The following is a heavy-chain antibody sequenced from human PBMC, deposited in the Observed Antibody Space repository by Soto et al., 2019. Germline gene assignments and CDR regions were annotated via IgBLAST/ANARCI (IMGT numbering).Heavy chain of an antibody. CDR2: IYYSGST. CDR3: ARSRRVLRFLEWSINYYYYYGMDV. D-gene: IGHD3-3*01. Sequence: KTSETLSLTCTVSGGSISSSSYYWGWIRQPPGKGLEWIGSIYYSGSTYYNPSLKSRVTISVDTSKNQFSLKLSSVTAADTAVYYCARSRRVLRFLEWSINYYYYYGMDVWGQGTTVTVSS. CDR1: GGSISSSSYY. J-gene: IGHJ6*02. V-gene: IGHV4-39*01.